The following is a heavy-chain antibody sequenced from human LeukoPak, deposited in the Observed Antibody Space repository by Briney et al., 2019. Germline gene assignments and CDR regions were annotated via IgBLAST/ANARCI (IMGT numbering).Heavy chain of an antibody. J-gene: IGHJ5*02. CDR1: GFTVSNNY. CDR2: VTGPGDTT. Sequence: PGGSLRLSCAASGFTVSNNYMNWVRQAPGKGLEWVSAVTGPGDTTYYADSVKGRFSMSREDSKTTVYLQMNSLRAEDTAIYYCAKGAEIDLWGQGTLVTVSS. D-gene: IGHD3-16*01. V-gene: IGHV3-23*01. CDR3: AKGAEIDL.